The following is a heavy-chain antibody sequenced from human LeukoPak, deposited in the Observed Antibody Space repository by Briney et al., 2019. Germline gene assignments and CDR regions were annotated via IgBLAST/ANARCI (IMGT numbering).Heavy chain of an antibody. CDR1: GGSFSGYY. CDR3: ARYDFWSGYRY. CDR2: INHSGST. D-gene: IGHD3-3*01. J-gene: IGHJ4*02. V-gene: IGHV4-34*01. Sequence: SSETLSLTCAVYGGSFSGYYWSWIRQPPGKGLEWIGEINHSGSTNYNPSLKSRVTISVDTSKNQFSLKLSSVTAADTAVYYCARYDFWSGYRYWGQGTLVTVSS.